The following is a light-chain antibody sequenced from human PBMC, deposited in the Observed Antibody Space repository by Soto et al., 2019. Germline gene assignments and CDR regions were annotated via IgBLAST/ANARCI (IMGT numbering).Light chain of an antibody. CDR1: SSDVGGYNY. Sequence: QSALTQPRSVSGSPGQSVTISCTGTSSDVGGYNYVSWYQQHPGNAPKLMIYDVSKRPSGVPDRFSGSKSGNTASLTISGLQAEDEADYYCCSYAGSYSYVFGTGTKVTAL. J-gene: IGLJ1*01. CDR2: DVS. V-gene: IGLV2-11*01. CDR3: CSYAGSYSYV.